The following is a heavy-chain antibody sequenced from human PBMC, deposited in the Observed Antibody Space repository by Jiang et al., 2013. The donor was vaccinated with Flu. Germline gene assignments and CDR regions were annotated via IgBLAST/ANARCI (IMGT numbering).Heavy chain of an antibody. Sequence: IHWLRQAPSDKGREWMGWINPISGDTNYAQKFQGRVTMTRDTSLSTAYMELSRLTSDDTAVFYCATDQGWDTVTAFDMWGQGTMVTVSS. CDR2: INPISGDT. CDR3: ATDQGWDTVTAFDM. V-gene: IGHV1-2*02. J-gene: IGHJ3*02. D-gene: IGHD4-17*01.